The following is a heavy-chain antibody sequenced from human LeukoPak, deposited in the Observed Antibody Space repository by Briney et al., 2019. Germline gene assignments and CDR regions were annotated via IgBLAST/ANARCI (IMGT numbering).Heavy chain of an antibody. CDR3: VRAYHPGGWFDP. CDR1: GFTYSRYG. D-gene: IGHD2-2*01. Sequence: PGGSLRLSCAASGFTYSRYGMHWVRQAPGKGLEWVAFIRYDGSNKYYADSVKGRFTISRDNSKNTLYLQMNSLRAEDTAVHYCVRAYHPGGWFDPWGQGTLVTVSS. J-gene: IGHJ5*02. CDR2: IRYDGSNK. V-gene: IGHV3-30*02.